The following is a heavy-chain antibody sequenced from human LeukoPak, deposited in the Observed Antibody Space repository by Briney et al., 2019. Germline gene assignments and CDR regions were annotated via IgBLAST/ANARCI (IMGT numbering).Heavy chain of an antibody. D-gene: IGHD3-10*01. CDR1: GFTFSSYW. J-gene: IGHJ3*02. V-gene: IGHV3-7*01. CDR2: IKQDGSEK. CDR3: AREMAGYYYGSSYYAFDI. Sequence: PGGTLRLSCAASGFTFSSYWMSWVRQAPGKGLEWVANIKQDGSEKYYVDSVKGRFTISRDNAKNSLYLQMNSLRAEDTAVYYCAREMAGYYYGSSYYAFDIWGQGTMVTVSS.